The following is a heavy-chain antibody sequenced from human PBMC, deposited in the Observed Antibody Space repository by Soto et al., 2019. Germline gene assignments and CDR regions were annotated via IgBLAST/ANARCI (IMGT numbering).Heavy chain of an antibody. J-gene: IGHJ4*02. Sequence: PGGSLRLSCAASGFTFSSYWMHWVRQAPGKGLVWVSRINSDGSSTSYADSVKGRFTISRDNAKNTLYLQMNSLRAEDTAVYYCARDGDNIITIFGVAPDYWGQGTLVTVSS. CDR1: GFTFSSYW. CDR2: INSDGSST. V-gene: IGHV3-74*01. D-gene: IGHD3-3*01. CDR3: ARDGDNIITIFGVAPDY.